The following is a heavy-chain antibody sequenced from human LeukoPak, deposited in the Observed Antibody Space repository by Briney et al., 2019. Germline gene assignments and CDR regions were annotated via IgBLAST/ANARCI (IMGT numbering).Heavy chain of an antibody. Sequence: GGSLRLSCAVSGFTFSNYAMSWVRQTPARGLEWVSSINEVGDDTNYVDSVRGRFTVSRDNSKNTLYLQLNSLRAEDTALYYCSKRGPNTGWHFSYHWGPGTLVTVS. J-gene: IGHJ5*02. V-gene: IGHV3-23*01. D-gene: IGHD6-19*01. CDR1: GFTFSNYA. CDR2: INEVGDDT. CDR3: SKRGPNTGWHFSYH.